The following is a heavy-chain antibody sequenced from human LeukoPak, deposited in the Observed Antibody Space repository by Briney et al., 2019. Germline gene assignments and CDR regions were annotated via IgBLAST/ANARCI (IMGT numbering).Heavy chain of an antibody. CDR3: ARDRSMEVGPSTDYFDF. D-gene: IGHD1-26*01. CDR1: GYTFTGHY. J-gene: IGHJ4*02. Sequence: VASVKVSCKASGYTFTGHYMYWVRQAPGQGLECMGWINPNSGDTNYAQNFQGRVTMTRGTSITTAYMELSRLKFDDTAVYYCARDRSMEVGPSTDYFDFWGQGTLVTVSS. V-gene: IGHV1-2*02. CDR2: INPNSGDT.